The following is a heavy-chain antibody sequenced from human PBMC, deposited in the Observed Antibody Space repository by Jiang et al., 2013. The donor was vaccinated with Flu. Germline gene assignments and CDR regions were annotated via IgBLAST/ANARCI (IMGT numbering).Heavy chain of an antibody. Sequence: QLVESGGGVVRPGRSLRLSCAASGFTFSNYGMHWVRQAPGKGLEWVAAISYDGSNKYYVDSVKGRFTNSRDNSKNTLYLQMNTLRAEDTAVYFCAKDVVPWFGERDYYYYGMDVWGQGTTVTVSS. CDR3: AKDVVPWFGERDYYYYGMDV. J-gene: IGHJ6*02. CDR1: GFTFSNYG. D-gene: IGHD3-10*01. V-gene: IGHV3-30*18. CDR2: ISYDGSNK.